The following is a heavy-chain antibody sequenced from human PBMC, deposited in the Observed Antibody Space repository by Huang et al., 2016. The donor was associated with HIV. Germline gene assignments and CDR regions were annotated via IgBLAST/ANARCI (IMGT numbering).Heavy chain of an antibody. D-gene: IGHD3-3*02. J-gene: IGHJ6*03. CDR1: GGTFKKYA. Sequence: QVNLVQSGAEVRKPGSSVKVSCKASGGTFKKYAISGVRQAPGKGLEGMGASIPRYGSAEYAEKFQDRVTLTAYGSTNTAYLELDRLTSEETAVYYCAKVAAGQPFHFYYYMDAWGDGTTVIVSS. V-gene: IGHV1-69*13. CDR2: SIPRYGSA. CDR3: AKVAAGQPFHFYYYMDA.